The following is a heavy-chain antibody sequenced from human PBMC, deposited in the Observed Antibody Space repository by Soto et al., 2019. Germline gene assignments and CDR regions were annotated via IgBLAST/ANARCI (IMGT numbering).Heavy chain of an antibody. Sequence: QVQLVQSGAEVKEPGASVKISCKASGYTFTSYGISWVRQAPGQGLEWMSWISAYNGDTNYAQKVQGRVTMTTDTSTSTAFRERRSLRVDDTAVYYCVRDPDGHIDFDYGGQGTLVTVSS. V-gene: IGHV1-18*01. CDR3: VRDPDGHIDFDY. J-gene: IGHJ4*02. CDR2: ISAYNGDT. CDR1: GYTFTSYG.